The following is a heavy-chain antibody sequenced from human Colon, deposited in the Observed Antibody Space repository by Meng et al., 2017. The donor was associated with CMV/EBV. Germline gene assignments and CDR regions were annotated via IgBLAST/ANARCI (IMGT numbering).Heavy chain of an antibody. V-gene: IGHV4-61*01. CDR3: AREGGGIAAVQRSDYYYGLDV. CDR2: IYYRGRS. D-gene: IGHD6-13*01. J-gene: IGHJ6*02. CDR1: GGSVTSGSYY. Sequence: GSLRLSCTVSGGSVTSGSYYWSWIRQPPGRGLEWIGYIYYRGRSNYNPSLKSRVSMSIDASRNQFVLGLTSMTAADTAVYYCAREGGGIAAVQRSDYYYGLDVWGQGTTVTVSS.